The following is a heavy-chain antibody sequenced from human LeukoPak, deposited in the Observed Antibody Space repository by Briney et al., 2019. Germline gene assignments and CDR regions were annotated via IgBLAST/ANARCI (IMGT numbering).Heavy chain of an antibody. CDR1: GGSISSGGYY. CDR3: ARDRGLRFLEWSPFDY. Sequence: SETLSLTCTVSGGSISSGGYYWSWIRQHPGKGLEWIGRIYTSGSTNYNPSLKSRVTMSVDTSKNQFSLKLSSVTAADTAVYYCARDRGLRFLEWSPFDYWGQGTLVTVSS. J-gene: IGHJ4*02. V-gene: IGHV4-61*02. CDR2: IYTSGST. D-gene: IGHD3-3*01.